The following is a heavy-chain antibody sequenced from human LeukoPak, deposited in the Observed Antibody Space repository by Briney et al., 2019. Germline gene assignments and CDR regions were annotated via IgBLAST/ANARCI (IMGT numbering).Heavy chain of an antibody. CDR2: ISSSSSTI. V-gene: IGHV3-48*01. CDR3: ATVRGVFDY. D-gene: IGHD3-10*01. CDR1: GFTFSSYS. J-gene: IGHJ4*02. Sequence: GESLRLSCAASGFTFSSYSMNWVRQAPGKGLEWVSYISSSSSTIYYADSVKGRFTISRDNAKNSLYLQMNSLRAEDTAVYYCATVRGVFDYWGQGTLVTVSS.